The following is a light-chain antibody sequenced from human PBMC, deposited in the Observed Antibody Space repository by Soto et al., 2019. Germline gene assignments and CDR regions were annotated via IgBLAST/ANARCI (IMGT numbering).Light chain of an antibody. CDR2: SAS. CDR1: QSVRSNY. Sequence: EIVLTQSPGTLSLSPGERASLSCRASQSVRSNYLAWYQHKPGQAPRLIIYSASSRATGIPDRFSGSGSGTDFTLTISRLEPEDFAVYYCQQYGSSPKYTFGQGTKLEIK. V-gene: IGKV3-20*01. J-gene: IGKJ2*01. CDR3: QQYGSSPKYT.